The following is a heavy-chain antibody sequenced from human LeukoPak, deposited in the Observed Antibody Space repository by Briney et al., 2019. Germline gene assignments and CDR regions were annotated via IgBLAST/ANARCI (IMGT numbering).Heavy chain of an antibody. CDR1: GYTFTGYY. V-gene: IGHV1-2*02. CDR2: INPNSGGT. Sequence: ASVKVSCKASGYTFTGYYMHWVRQAPGQGLEWMGWINPNSGGTNYAQKFQGRVTMTRDTSISTAYMELSRLRSDDTAVYYCAGDNYYDSSGYYSYWGQGTLVTVSS. D-gene: IGHD3-22*01. CDR3: AGDNYYDSSGYYSY. J-gene: IGHJ4*02.